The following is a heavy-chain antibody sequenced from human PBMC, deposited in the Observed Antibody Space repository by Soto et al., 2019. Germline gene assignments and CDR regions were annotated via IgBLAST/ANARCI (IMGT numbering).Heavy chain of an antibody. J-gene: IGHJ3*02. CDR1: GFTFSSYW. CDR2: IKQDGSEK. CDR3: ARDTVVRDGYKTDAFDI. Sequence: EVQLVESGGGLVQPGGSLRLSCAASGFTFSSYWMSWVRQAPGKGLEWVANIKQDGSEKYYVDSVKGRFTISRDNAKNSLYLQMNSLRAEDTAVYYCARDTVVRDGYKTDAFDIWGQGTMVTVSS. D-gene: IGHD5-12*01. V-gene: IGHV3-7*01.